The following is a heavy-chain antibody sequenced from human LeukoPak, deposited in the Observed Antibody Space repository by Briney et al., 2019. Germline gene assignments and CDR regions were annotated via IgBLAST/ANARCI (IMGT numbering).Heavy chain of an antibody. CDR3: ARGEVGATLFDY. D-gene: IGHD1-26*01. V-gene: IGHV3-21*01. CDR1: GFTFSSYS. Sequence: PGGSLRLSCAASGFTFSSYSMNWVRQAPGKGLEWVSSISSSSSYIYYADSVKGRFTISRDNAKNSLYLQMNSLRAEDTAVYYCARGEVGATLFDYWGQGTLVTVSS. CDR2: ISSSSSYI. J-gene: IGHJ4*02.